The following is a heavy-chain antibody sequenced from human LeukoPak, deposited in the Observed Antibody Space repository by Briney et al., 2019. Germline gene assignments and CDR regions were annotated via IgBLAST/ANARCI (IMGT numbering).Heavy chain of an antibody. V-gene: IGHV3-74*01. Sequence: GGSLRLSCAASGFTFSSYWMHWVRQAPGKGLVWVSRINSDGSSTSYADSVKGRFTISGDNAKNTLYLQMNSLRAEDTAVYYCARDVYGGNPFDYWGQGTLVTVSS. CDR3: ARDVYGGNPFDY. J-gene: IGHJ4*02. CDR2: INSDGSST. CDR1: GFTFSSYW. D-gene: IGHD4-23*01.